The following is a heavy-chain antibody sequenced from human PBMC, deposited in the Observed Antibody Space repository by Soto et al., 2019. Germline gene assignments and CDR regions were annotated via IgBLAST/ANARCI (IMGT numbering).Heavy chain of an antibody. CDR2: ISWNSGSI. Sequence: SLRLSCAASGFTFDDYAMHWVRQAPGKGLEWVSGISWNSGSIGYADSVKGRFTISRDNAKNSLYLQMNSLRAEDTALYYCAKGSMIVVHDAFDIWGQGTMVTVSS. CDR3: AKGSMIVVHDAFDI. CDR1: GFTFDDYA. V-gene: IGHV3-9*01. J-gene: IGHJ3*02. D-gene: IGHD3-22*01.